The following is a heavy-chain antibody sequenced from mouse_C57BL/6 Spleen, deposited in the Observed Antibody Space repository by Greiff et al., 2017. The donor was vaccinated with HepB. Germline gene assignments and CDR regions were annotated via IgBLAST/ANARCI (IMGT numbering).Heavy chain of an antibody. Sequence: QVHVKQSGPELVKPGASVKISCKASGYSFTSYYIHWVKQRPGQGLEWIGWIYPGSGNTKYNEKFKGKATLTADTSSSTAYMQLSSLTSEDSAVYYCARSTVVATSRYFDVWGTGTTVTVSS. CDR2: IYPGSGNT. CDR1: GYSFTSYY. J-gene: IGHJ1*03. CDR3: ARSTVVATSRYFDV. D-gene: IGHD1-1*01. V-gene: IGHV1-66*01.